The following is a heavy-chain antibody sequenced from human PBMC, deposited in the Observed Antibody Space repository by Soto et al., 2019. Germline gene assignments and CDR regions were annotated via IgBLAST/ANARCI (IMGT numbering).Heavy chain of an antibody. CDR3: AKGDSTDCSNGVCSFFYNHDMDV. V-gene: IGHV1-2*04. J-gene: IGHJ6*02. CDR1: GYSFTDYH. Sequence: ASVKVSCKASGYSFTDYHIHWVRQAPGQGLEWLGRINPKSGGTSTAQKFQGWVTMTTDTSISTASMELTRLTSDDTAIYYCAKGDSTDCSNGVCSFFYNHDMDVWGQGTTVTVSS. CDR2: INPKSGGT. D-gene: IGHD2-8*01.